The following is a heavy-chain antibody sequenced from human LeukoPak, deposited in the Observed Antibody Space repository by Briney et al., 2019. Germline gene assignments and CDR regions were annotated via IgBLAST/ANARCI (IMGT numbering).Heavy chain of an antibody. D-gene: IGHD1-26*01. J-gene: IGHJ4*02. V-gene: IGHV4-4*02. CDR3: ARGITNFSGSSYFDY. Sequence: SETLSLTCAVSGGSISTTHWWIWVRQSPGKGLEWIGEIFHRGGTRYNPSLKSRVTISIDKSKNQFSLNLSSVTAADTALYYCARGITNFSGSSYFDYWGQGTLVTVSS. CDR1: GGSISTTHW. CDR2: IFHRGGT.